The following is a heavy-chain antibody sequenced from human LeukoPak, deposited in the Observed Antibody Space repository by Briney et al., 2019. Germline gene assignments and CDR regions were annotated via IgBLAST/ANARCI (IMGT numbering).Heavy chain of an antibody. Sequence: PGGSLRLSCAASGFTFSSYAMSWVRQAPGKGLEWVANIKQDGSDKYYVDSVKGRFTISRDNAKNSLYLQMNSLRAEDTAVDYCATGPQWFGELFCDYWGQGTLVSVSS. CDR2: IKQDGSDK. D-gene: IGHD3-10*01. J-gene: IGHJ4*02. CDR1: GFTFSSYA. V-gene: IGHV3-7*01. CDR3: ATGPQWFGELFCDY.